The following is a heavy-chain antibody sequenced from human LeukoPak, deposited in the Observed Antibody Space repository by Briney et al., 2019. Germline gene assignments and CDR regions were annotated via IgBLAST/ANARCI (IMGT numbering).Heavy chain of an antibody. J-gene: IGHJ4*02. V-gene: IGHV3-23*01. CDR3: AKGPPFSSRWYFDY. Sequence: GGSLRLSCAASGFTFSSHDMSWVRQAPGKGLEWGSGIRGGGGSSFYVHPLKARYTISRDNPKTTLSLQKNSLRAEDTAVYYCAKGPPFSSRWYFDYWPQGTLVPLSS. CDR1: GFTFSSHD. D-gene: IGHD6-13*01. CDR2: IRGGGGSS.